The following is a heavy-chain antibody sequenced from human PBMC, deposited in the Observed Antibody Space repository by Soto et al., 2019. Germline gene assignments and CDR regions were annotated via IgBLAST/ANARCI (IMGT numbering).Heavy chain of an antibody. CDR1: GGSISSSNW. CDR2: IYHSGST. J-gene: IGHJ4*02. CDR3: ARDRRGSGYYFTFDY. D-gene: IGHD3-22*01. V-gene: IGHV4-4*02. Sequence: SETLSLTCAVSGGSISSSNWWSWVRQPPGKGLEWIGEIYHSGSTNYNPSLKSRVTISVDKSKNQFSLKLSSVTAADTAVYYCARDRRGSGYYFTFDYWGQGTLVTVSS.